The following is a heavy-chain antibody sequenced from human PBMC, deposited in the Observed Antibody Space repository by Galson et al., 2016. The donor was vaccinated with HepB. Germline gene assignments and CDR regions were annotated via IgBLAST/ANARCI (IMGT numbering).Heavy chain of an antibody. CDR1: GYTFTNHW. V-gene: IGHV5-51*01. Sequence: QSGAEVKKPGESLKISCKASGYTFTNHWIGWVRQKPGKGLEWMGVIYPGDSDTRYSPSFRGQVTISANKSITTAFLHWRSLKASDTAMYYCATTTGVIVAGTPYWGQGTLVTVSS. D-gene: IGHD1-7*01. J-gene: IGHJ4*02. CDR3: ATTTGVIVAGTPY. CDR2: IYPGDSDT.